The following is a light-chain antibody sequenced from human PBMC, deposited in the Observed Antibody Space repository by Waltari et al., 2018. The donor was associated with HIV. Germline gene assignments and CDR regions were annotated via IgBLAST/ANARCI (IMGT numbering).Light chain of an antibody. J-gene: IGLJ3*02. V-gene: IGLV1-47*01. CDR3: ASWDDKLSHWV. Sequence: QSVLIQPPSASRAPRQRVLISCSGTNSNIGNNFVSWFQQVPGGAPKLVIYRNEQRPSGVPERFSAAKSGSSASLAITGLQLDDEAEYFCASWDDKLSHWVFGGGTRLAV. CDR2: RNE. CDR1: NSNIGNNF.